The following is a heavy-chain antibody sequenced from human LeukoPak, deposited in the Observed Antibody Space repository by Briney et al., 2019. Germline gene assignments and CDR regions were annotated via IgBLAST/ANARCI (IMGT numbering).Heavy chain of an antibody. V-gene: IGHV4-39*07. D-gene: IGHD3-10*01. Sequence: SETLSLTCTVSGGSISSYYWNWIRQPPGKGLEWIGSIYYSGSTYYNPSLKSRVTISVDTSKNQFSLKLSSVTAADTAVYYCARGRVRGVIRYFDYWGQGTLVTVSS. J-gene: IGHJ4*02. CDR1: GGSISSYY. CDR3: ARGRVRGVIRYFDY. CDR2: IYYSGST.